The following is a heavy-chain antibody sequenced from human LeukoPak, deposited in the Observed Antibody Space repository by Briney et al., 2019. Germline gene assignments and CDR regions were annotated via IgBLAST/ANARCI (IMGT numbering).Heavy chain of an antibody. D-gene: IGHD5-24*01. CDR1: GFTFSSYG. Sequence: GRSLRLSCAASGFTFSSYGMSWVRQAPGKGLEWVSAISGSGGSTYYADSVKGRFTISRDNSKNTLYLQMNSLRAEDTAVYYCAREAVATITSYYFDYWGQGTLVTVSS. CDR2: ISGSGGST. J-gene: IGHJ4*02. V-gene: IGHV3-23*01. CDR3: AREAVATITSYYFDY.